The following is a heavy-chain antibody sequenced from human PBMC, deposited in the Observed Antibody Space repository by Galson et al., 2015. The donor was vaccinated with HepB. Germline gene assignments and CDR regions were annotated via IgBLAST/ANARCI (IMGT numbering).Heavy chain of an antibody. Sequence: SVKVSCKASGYTFTSYYMHWVRQAPGQGLEWMGIINPSGGSTSYAQKFQGRVTMTRDTSTSTVYMELSSLRSEDTAVYYCARDLGRDPLAKVGGSGSDVVFDPWGQGTLVTVSS. V-gene: IGHV1-46*03. J-gene: IGHJ5*02. CDR3: ARDLGRDPLAKVGGSGSDVVFDP. CDR1: GYTFTSYY. D-gene: IGHD2-15*01. CDR2: INPSGGST.